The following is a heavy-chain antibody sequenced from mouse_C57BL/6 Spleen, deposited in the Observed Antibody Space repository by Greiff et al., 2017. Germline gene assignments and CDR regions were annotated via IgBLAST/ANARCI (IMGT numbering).Heavy chain of an antibody. CDR2: ISDGGSYT. Sequence: EVQGVESGGGLVKPGGSLKLSCAASGFTFSSYAMSWVRQTPEKRLEWVATISDGGSYTYYPDNVKGRFTISRDNAKTNLYLQMSHLKSEDTAMYYCSRGYDYDYWYFDVWGTGTTVTVSS. D-gene: IGHD2-4*01. CDR3: SRGYDYDYWYFDV. J-gene: IGHJ1*03. CDR1: GFTFSSYA. V-gene: IGHV5-4*01.